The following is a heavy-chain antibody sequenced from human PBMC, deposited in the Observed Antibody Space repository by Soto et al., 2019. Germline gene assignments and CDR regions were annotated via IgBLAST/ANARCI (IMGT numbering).Heavy chain of an antibody. CDR2: IYSGGST. CDR3: ATTPLPYYYGMDV. CDR1: GFTVSSNY. J-gene: IGHJ6*02. V-gene: IGHV3-53*01. Sequence: PGGSLRLSCAASGFTVSSNYMSWVRQAPGKGLEWVSVIYSGGSTYYADSVKGRFTISRDNSKNTLYLQMNSLRAEDTAVYYCATTPLPYYYGMDVWGQGTTVTVSS.